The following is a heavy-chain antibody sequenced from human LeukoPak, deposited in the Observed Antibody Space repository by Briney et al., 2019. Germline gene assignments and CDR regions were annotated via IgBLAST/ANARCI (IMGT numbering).Heavy chain of an antibody. J-gene: IGHJ4*02. D-gene: IGHD4-23*01. CDR1: GYTVTGYY. V-gene: IGHV1-2*02. CDR2: INPNSGGT. CDR3: AGGDDYGGNSIFY. Sequence: ASVKVSCKASGYTVTGYYMHWVRQAPGQGLGWMGWINPNSGGTNYAQKFQGRVTMTRDTSITTAYLELSSLRSDDTAVYYCAGGDDYGGNSIFYWGQGTLVTVSS.